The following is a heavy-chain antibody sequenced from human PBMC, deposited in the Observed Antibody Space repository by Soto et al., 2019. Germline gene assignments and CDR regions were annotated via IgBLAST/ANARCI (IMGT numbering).Heavy chain of an antibody. CDR2: ISSNGGST. CDR3: VKYPMPVQQLAPDDAFDI. D-gene: IGHD6-13*01. Sequence: GGSLRLSCSASGFTFSSYAMHWVRQAPGKGLEYVSAISSNGGSTYYADSVKGRFTISRDNSKNTLYLQMSSLRAEDTAVYYCVKYPMPVQQLAPDDAFDIWGQGTMVTVSS. J-gene: IGHJ3*02. V-gene: IGHV3-64D*09. CDR1: GFTFSSYA.